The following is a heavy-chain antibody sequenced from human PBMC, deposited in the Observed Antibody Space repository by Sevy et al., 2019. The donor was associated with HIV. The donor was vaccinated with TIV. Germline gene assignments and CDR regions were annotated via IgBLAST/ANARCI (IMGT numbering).Heavy chain of an antibody. V-gene: IGHV4-61*01. Sequence: SETLSLTCTVSGGSVSSGNYYWTWLRQPPGKGLEWIGYISYIGSTNYNPSLKSRLTISIDTSKNQLSLRLSSVPATDTAVYYCVRDRIDAAGGYFDYWGQGTLVTVSS. J-gene: IGHJ4*02. CDR2: ISYIGST. D-gene: IGHD6-13*01. CDR1: GGSVSSGNYY. CDR3: VRDRIDAAGGYFDY.